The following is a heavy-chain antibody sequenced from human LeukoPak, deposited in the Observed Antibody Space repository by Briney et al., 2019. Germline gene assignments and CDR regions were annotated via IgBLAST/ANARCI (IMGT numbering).Heavy chain of an antibody. V-gene: IGHV3-7*01. J-gene: IGHJ4*02. CDR1: GFTFSSYA. CDR3: ARVGDYAVFEY. CDR2: IEQDEIEK. D-gene: IGHD2-21*01. Sequence: GGSLRLSCAASGFTFSSYAMSWVRQAPGKGLEWVANIEQDEIEKYYVDSVKGRFTVSRDNAKDSLHLQMNSLRVEDTAVYYCARVGDYAVFEYWGRGALVTVSS.